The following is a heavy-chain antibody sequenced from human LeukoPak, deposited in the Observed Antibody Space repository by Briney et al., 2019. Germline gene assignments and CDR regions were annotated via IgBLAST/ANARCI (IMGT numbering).Heavy chain of an antibody. D-gene: IGHD2-2*01. V-gene: IGHV1-2*02. CDR1: GYTFTGYY. J-gene: IGHJ4*02. CDR2: INPNSGGT. Sequence: ASVKVSCKASGYTFTGYYMHWVRQAPGQGLEWMGWINPNSGGTNYAQKFQGRVTMTRDTSISTAYMELSWLRSDDTAVYYCARGRSRGIVVVPAAENFDYWGQGTLVTVSS. CDR3: ARGRSRGIVVVPAAENFDY.